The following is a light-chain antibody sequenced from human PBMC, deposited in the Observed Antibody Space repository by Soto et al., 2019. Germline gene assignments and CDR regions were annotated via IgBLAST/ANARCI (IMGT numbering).Light chain of an antibody. CDR2: GAS. CDR3: QQYASFLRT. V-gene: IGKV3-20*01. J-gene: IGKJ1*01. Sequence: EIVLTQSPGTLSMSAGERATLSCRASQSVSSSYLAWYQQKPGQAPRLLIYGASRRATGIPDRFSGSGSGTAFTLTISRLEPEHFAVYYCQQYASFLRTFGQGTKVEIK. CDR1: QSVSSSY.